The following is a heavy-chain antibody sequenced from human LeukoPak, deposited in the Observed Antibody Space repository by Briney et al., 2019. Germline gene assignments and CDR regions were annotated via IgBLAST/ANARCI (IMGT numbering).Heavy chain of an antibody. D-gene: IGHD3-10*01. CDR2: INPSGGST. CDR1: GYTFTSYG. J-gene: IGHJ4*02. CDR3: ARDQAMVRGVIIEYYFDY. Sequence: ASVKVSCKASGYTFTSYGISWVRQAPGQGLEWMGIINPSGGSTSYAQKFQGRVTMTRDTSTSTVYMELSSLRSEDTAVYYCARDQAMVRGVIIEYYFDYWGQGTLVTVSS. V-gene: IGHV1-46*01.